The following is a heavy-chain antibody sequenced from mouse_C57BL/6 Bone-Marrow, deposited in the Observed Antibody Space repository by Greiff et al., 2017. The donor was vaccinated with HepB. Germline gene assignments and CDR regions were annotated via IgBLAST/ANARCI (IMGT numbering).Heavy chain of an antibody. CDR2: ISDGGSYT. CDR1: GFTFSSYA. J-gene: IGHJ4*01. D-gene: IGHD2-1*01. CDR3: ARSLLRAMDY. Sequence: EVMLVESGGGLVKPGGSLKLSCAASGFTFSSYAMSWVRQTPEKRLEWVATISDGGSYTYYPDNVQGRFTISRDNAKNNLYLQMSHLKSEDTAMYYCARSLLRAMDYWGQGTSVTVSS. V-gene: IGHV5-4*03.